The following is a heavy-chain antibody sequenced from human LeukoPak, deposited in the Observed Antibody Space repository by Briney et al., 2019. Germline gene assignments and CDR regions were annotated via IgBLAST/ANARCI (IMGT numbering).Heavy chain of an antibody. CDR1: GYTFTGYY. Sequence: ASVKVSCKASGYTFTGYYMHWVRQAPGQGLEWVGWINPNSGGTNYAQKVQGRVTMTRDTSTSTPYMEMSRLRADDTAVYYCAREGRGIAARPGVDYWGQGTLVTVSS. CDR3: AREGRGIAARPGVDY. D-gene: IGHD6-6*01. V-gene: IGHV1-2*02. CDR2: INPNSGGT. J-gene: IGHJ4*02.